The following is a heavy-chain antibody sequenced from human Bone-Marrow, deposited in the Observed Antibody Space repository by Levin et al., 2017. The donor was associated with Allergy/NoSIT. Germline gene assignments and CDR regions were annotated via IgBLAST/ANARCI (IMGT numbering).Heavy chain of an antibody. CDR2: IYYSGST. V-gene: IGHV4-59*01. CDR1: GGSISSYY. Sequence: GSLRLSCTVSGGSISSYYWSWIRQPPGKGLEWIGYIYYSGSTNYNPSLKSRVTISVDTSKNQFSLKLSSVTAADTAVYYCARVVWNDYIWGRDVSFDYWGQGTLVTVSS. CDR3: ARVVWNDYIWGRDVSFDY. J-gene: IGHJ4*02. D-gene: IGHD3-16*01.